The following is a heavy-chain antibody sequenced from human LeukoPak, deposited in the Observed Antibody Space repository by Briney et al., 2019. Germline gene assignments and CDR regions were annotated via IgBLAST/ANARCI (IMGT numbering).Heavy chain of an antibody. J-gene: IGHJ4*02. Sequence: SETLSLTCIVSGGSISSYYWSWIRQPPGKGVEWIGYIYYSGSTNYNPSLKSRVTISVDTSKNQFSLRLNSVTAADTAVYYCARFEGYDFLTGYAYYFDYWGQGTLVTVSS. CDR1: GGSISSYY. CDR3: ARFEGYDFLTGYAYYFDY. CDR2: IYYSGST. D-gene: IGHD3-9*01. V-gene: IGHV4-59*01.